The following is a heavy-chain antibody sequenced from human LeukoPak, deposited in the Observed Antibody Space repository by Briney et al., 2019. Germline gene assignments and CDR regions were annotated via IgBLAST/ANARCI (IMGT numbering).Heavy chain of an antibody. V-gene: IGHV1-3*01. CDR3: ARRGSSGWTGFDY. Sequence: ASVKVSCKASGYTFTSYAMHWVRQAPGQRLEWMGWINAGNGNTKYSQKFQGRVTITRDTSASTAYMELSSLRSEDTAVYYCARRGSSGWTGFDYWGQGTLVTVSS. D-gene: IGHD6-19*01. CDR1: GYTFTSYA. CDR2: INAGNGNT. J-gene: IGHJ4*02.